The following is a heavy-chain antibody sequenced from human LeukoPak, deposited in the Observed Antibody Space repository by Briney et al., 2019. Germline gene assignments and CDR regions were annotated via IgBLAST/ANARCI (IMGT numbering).Heavy chain of an antibody. V-gene: IGHV3-53*01. CDR2: IYSGGST. CDR1: GFTVSSNY. Sequence: GGSLRLSCAASGFTVSSNYMSWVRQAPGKGLEWVSVIYSGGSTYYADSVKGRFTISRDNSKNTLYLQMNSLRAEDTAVYYCARGAPDCSGGSCYPDYWGQGTLVTVSS. D-gene: IGHD2-15*01. CDR3: ARGAPDCSGGSCYPDY. J-gene: IGHJ4*02.